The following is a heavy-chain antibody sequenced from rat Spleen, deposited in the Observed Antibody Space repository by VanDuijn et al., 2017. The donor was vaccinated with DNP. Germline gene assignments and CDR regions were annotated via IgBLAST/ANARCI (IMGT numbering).Heavy chain of an antibody. Sequence: EVLVVDSGGGLVQPGGSLRLSCAASGFTFSNYDMAWIRQVPGKGLEWIASITSGGGTTSYPDSVKGRFTISRDNAQNTLYLQMSKLGSEDTAIYYCARGRLYPHYAMDAWGQGTSVTVSS. CDR2: ITSGGGTT. J-gene: IGHJ4*01. D-gene: IGHD1-2*01. CDR1: GFTFSNYD. V-gene: IGHV5S13*01. CDR3: ARGRLYPHYAMDA.